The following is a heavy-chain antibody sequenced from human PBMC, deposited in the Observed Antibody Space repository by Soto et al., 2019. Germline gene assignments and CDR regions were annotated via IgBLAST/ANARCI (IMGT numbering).Heavy chain of an antibody. V-gene: IGHV4-59*13. CDR1: GGSISSYY. CDR2: IYYSGST. CDR3: ARRDYYDRHTGMDV. Sequence: PSETLSLTCTVSGGSISSYYWSWIRQPPGKGLEWIGYIYYSGSTNYNPSLKSRVTISVDTSKNQFSLKLSSVTAADTAVYYCARRDYYDRHTGMDVWGQGTTVTVSS. J-gene: IGHJ6*02. D-gene: IGHD3-22*01.